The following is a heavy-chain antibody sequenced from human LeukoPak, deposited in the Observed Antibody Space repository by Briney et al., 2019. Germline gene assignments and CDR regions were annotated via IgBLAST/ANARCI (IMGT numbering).Heavy chain of an antibody. CDR3: ARGLLDFYYYYYMDV. V-gene: IGHV4-38-2*02. D-gene: IGHD2-15*01. Sequence: SETLSLTCTVSGYSISSGYYWGWIRQPPGKGLEWIGSIYHSGSTYYNPSLKSRVTISVDTSNNQFSLKLSSVTAADTAVYYCARGLLDFYYYYYMDVWGKGTTVTVSS. CDR1: GYSISSGYY. J-gene: IGHJ6*03. CDR2: IYHSGST.